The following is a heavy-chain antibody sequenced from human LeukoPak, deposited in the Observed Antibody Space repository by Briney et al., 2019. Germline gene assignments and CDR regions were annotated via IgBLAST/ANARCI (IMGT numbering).Heavy chain of an antibody. Sequence: GGSLRLSCAASGFTFSGFSLNWVRQAPGKGLEWISNIRGSGSDMYYAASVKGRFTISRDSATNSLYLQMNNLKVDDTAVCFCVRDLNWAFDSWGQGTLVTVSS. CDR3: VRDLNWAFDS. V-gene: IGHV3-48*01. D-gene: IGHD7-27*01. CDR1: GFTFSGFS. J-gene: IGHJ4*02. CDR2: IRGSGSDM.